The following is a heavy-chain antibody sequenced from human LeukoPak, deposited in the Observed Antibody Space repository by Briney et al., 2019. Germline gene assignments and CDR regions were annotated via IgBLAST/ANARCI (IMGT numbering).Heavy chain of an antibody. J-gene: IGHJ3*02. CDR2: IYSNNFT. D-gene: IGHD5-12*01. V-gene: IGHV3-53*01. CDR3: TRDFSGYGDAFDI. CDR1: GFIFSRNY. Sequence: GGSLRLSCAASGFIFSRNYMNWVRQAPGKGLEWVSVIYSNNFTYYAGSVKGRFTISRDNSKNTLYLQMNSLRAEDTAVYYCTRDFSGYGDAFDIWGQGTMVTVSS.